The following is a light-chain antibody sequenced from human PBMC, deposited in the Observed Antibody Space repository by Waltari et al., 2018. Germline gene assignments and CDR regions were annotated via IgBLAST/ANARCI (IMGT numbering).Light chain of an antibody. CDR2: EVS. CDR1: QSLLSTDGKTY. CDR3: MQATHIPYT. Sequence: DTVMTQTPLSLTVPPGQPASISCTSSQSLLSTDGKTYLYWYLQKPGQSPQLLIYEVSVRFSGVPDRFSGSGSGTDFTLKISRVEAEDVGIYYCMQATHIPYTFGQGTKLQIK. J-gene: IGKJ2*01. V-gene: IGKV2-29*02.